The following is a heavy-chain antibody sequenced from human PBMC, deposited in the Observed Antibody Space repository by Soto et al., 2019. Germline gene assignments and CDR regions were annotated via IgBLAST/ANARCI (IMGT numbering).Heavy chain of an antibody. Sequence: GGSLRLSCAASGFTFSSYAMSWVRQAPGKGLEWVSAISGSGGSTYYADSVKGRFTISRDNSKNTLHLQMNSLRAEDTAVYYCAKGVAYYDFWSGSMDVWGQGTTVTVSS. V-gene: IGHV3-23*01. J-gene: IGHJ6*02. CDR3: AKGVAYYDFWSGSMDV. CDR1: GFTFSSYA. CDR2: ISGSGGST. D-gene: IGHD3-3*01.